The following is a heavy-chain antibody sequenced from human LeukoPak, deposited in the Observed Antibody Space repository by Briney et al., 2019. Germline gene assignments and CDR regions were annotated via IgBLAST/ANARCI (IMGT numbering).Heavy chain of an antibody. D-gene: IGHD6-13*01. CDR3: ATPIAAAGTRAFDI. V-gene: IGHV3-15*01. Sequence: PGGSLRHSCAASGFTFNNVWMNWVRQAPGKGLEWVGRIKSKTDGGTTDYAAPVKGRFMISRDDSKNTLYLQMNSLKTEDTAVYYCATPIAAAGTRAFDIWGQGTMGIVSS. CDR1: GFTFNNVW. J-gene: IGHJ3*02. CDR2: IKSKTDGGTT.